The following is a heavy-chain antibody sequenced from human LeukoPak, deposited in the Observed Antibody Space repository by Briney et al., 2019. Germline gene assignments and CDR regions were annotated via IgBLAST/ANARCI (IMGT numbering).Heavy chain of an antibody. CDR3: ARGYDILTGYFYYFDY. V-gene: IGHV1-18*04. D-gene: IGHD3-9*01. Sequence: ASVKGSCKASGYTFTSYYMHWVRQAPGQGREWMGWISAYNGNTNYAQKLQGRVTMTTDTSTSTAYMELRSLRSDDTAVYYCARGYDILTGYFYYFDYWGQGTLVTVSS. CDR1: GYTFTSYY. J-gene: IGHJ4*02. CDR2: ISAYNGNT.